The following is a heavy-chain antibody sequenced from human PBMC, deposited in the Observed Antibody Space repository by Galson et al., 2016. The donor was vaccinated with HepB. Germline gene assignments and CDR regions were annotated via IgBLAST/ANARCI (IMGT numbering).Heavy chain of an antibody. J-gene: IGHJ4*02. CDR2: ISKDGRST. V-gene: IGHV3-30*18. D-gene: IGHD6-19*01. Sequence: SLRLSCAASGFTFSSCGMHWVRQAPGKGLEWVAIISKDGRSTYHADSVKGRFTISRDNSKNTLYLEMNSLRADDTAVYYCAKDLTQQWSLDYCGQGTLVTVSS. CDR3: AKDLTQQWSLDY. CDR1: GFTFSSCG.